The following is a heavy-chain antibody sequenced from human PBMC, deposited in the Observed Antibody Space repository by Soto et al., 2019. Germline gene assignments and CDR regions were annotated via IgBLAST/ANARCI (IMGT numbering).Heavy chain of an antibody. V-gene: IGHV3-11*01. Sequence: QVQLVESGGGLVKPGGSLRLSCAASGFTFSDYYMSWIRQAPGKGLEWVSYISSSGRTIYYAASVKGRFTISRDNAKNSLYLQMNSLRAEDTAVYYCAREDGYNYSPYYYYYYGMDVWGQGTTVTVSS. CDR1: GFTFSDYY. J-gene: IGHJ6*02. D-gene: IGHD5-12*01. CDR3: AREDGYNYSPYYYYYYGMDV. CDR2: ISSSGRTI.